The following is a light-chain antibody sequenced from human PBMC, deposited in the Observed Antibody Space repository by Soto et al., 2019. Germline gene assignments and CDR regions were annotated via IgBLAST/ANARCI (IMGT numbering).Light chain of an antibody. CDR2: DAS. J-gene: IGKJ1*01. CDR3: QQYDNLPS. Sequence: DIQMTQSPSSLSASVGDRVTITCQASQDISSYLNWYQQKPGKAPKLLIYDASNLETGVPSRFSGSGSGTDFTFTISSLQPEDIATYYCQQYDNLPSFGQGTKVEIK. V-gene: IGKV1-33*01. CDR1: QDISSY.